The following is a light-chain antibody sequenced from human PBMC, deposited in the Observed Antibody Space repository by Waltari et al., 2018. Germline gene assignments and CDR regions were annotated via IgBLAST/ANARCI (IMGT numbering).Light chain of an antibody. CDR2: SAS. J-gene: IGKJ4*01. Sequence: EVVMTHSAATLSLSPGARAPLPCRASQSVSVNLAWYQQRPGQAPRLLIYSASTRATGIPARFSGSGSGTEFTLTISSLESEDFAVYYCQQSHNWPPLTFGGGTKVEIK. CDR3: QQSHNWPPLT. CDR1: QSVSVN. V-gene: IGKV3-15*01.